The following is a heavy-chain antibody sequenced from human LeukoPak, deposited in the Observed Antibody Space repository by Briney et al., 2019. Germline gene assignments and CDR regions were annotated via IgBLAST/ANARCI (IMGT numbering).Heavy chain of an antibody. CDR2: ISSSSYI. Sequence: GGSLRLSCAASGFTFSSYWMSWVRQAPGKGLEWVSSISSSSYIYYADSVKGRFTISRDNAKNPLYLQMNSLRAEDTAVYYCAELGITMIGGVWGKGTTVTISS. CDR3: AELGITMIGGV. CDR1: GFTFSSYW. V-gene: IGHV3-21*01. J-gene: IGHJ6*04. D-gene: IGHD3-10*02.